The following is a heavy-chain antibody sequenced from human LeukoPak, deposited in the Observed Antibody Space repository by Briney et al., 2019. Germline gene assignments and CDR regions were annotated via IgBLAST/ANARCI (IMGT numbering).Heavy chain of an antibody. CDR1: GGTFSSYA. J-gene: IGHJ5*02. V-gene: IGHV1-69*13. CDR3: ARGTSGSYTWFDP. D-gene: IGHD1-26*01. Sequence: GASVKVSCKASGGTFSSYAISWVRQAPGQGLEWMGGIIPIFGTANYAQKFQGRVTITADESTSTAYMELSSLRSEDTAVYYCARGTSGSYTWFDPWGQGTLVTVSS. CDR2: IIPIFGTA.